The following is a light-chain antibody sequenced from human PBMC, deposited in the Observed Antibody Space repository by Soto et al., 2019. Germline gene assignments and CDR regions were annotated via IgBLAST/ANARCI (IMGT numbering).Light chain of an antibody. Sequence: EIVLTQSPATLSLSPGESATLSCRASQSVLIYFAWFQQKPGQAPRLLIYDTSNRAPGIPARFSGSGSGTDFTLTISSVEPEDFAVYFCQQRYGWPPITFGQGTRLEIK. V-gene: IGKV3-11*01. CDR3: QQRYGWPPIT. CDR1: QSVLIY. J-gene: IGKJ5*01. CDR2: DTS.